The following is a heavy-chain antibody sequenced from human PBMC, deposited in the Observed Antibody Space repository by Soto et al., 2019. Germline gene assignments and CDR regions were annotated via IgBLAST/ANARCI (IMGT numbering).Heavy chain of an antibody. CDR3: VKNLGYCSGGSCYSEAFDI. CDR2: ISSNGGST. Sequence: GGSLRLSXSASGFTFSSYAMHWVRQAPGKGLEYVSAISSNGGSTYYADSVKGRFTISRDNSKNTLYLQMSSLRAEDTAVYYCVKNLGYCSGGSCYSEAFDIWGQGTMVTVSS. D-gene: IGHD2-15*01. CDR1: GFTFSSYA. V-gene: IGHV3-64D*06. J-gene: IGHJ3*02.